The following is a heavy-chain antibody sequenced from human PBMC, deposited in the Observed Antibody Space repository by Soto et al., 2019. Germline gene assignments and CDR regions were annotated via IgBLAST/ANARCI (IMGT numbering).Heavy chain of an antibody. V-gene: IGHV3-33*01. CDR2: IWYDGSNK. CDR1: GFTFSSYG. D-gene: IGHD6-19*01. J-gene: IGHJ6*02. Sequence: GGSLRLSCAASGFTFSSYGMHWVRQAPGKGLEWVAVIWYDGSNKYYADSVKGRFTISRDNSKNTLYLQMNSLRAEDTAVYYCARDRLSSGLYYYYYYGMDVWGQGTTVTVSS. CDR3: ARDRLSSGLYYYYYYGMDV.